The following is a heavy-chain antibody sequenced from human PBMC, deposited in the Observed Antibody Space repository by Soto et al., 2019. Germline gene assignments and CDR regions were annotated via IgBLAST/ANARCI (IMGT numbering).Heavy chain of an antibody. CDR2: IYTSGST. Sequence: QVQLQESGPGLVKPSETLSLTCTVSGGSISSYYWSWIRQPAGKGLEWIGRIYTSGSTNYNPSLKGRVTWPEDTAKNQFPRKLGSVTAADTAVYYWGRGNGEPAAVIIYFDYWGQGTLVTVSS. J-gene: IGHJ4*02. CDR1: GGSISSYY. V-gene: IGHV4-4*07. D-gene: IGHD6-13*01. CDR3: GRGNGEPAAVIIYFDY.